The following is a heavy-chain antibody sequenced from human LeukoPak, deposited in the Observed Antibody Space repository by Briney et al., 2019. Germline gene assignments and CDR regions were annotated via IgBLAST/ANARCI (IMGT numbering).Heavy chain of an antibody. CDR3: ASPPLGYYGSGINWAYAFYI. CDR1: GFTFSSYS. J-gene: IGHJ3*02. CDR2: ISSSSSTI. Sequence: GGSLRLSCAASGFTFSSYSMNWVRQAPGKGLEWVSYISSSSSTIYYADSVKGRFTISRDNAKNSLYLQMNSLRDEDTAVYYCASPPLGYYGSGINWAYAFYIWGQGTMVTVSS. D-gene: IGHD3-10*01. V-gene: IGHV3-48*02.